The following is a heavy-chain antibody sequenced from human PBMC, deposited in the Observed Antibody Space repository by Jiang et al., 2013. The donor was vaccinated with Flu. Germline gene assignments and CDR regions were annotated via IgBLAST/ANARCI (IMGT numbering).Heavy chain of an antibody. Sequence: VQLVESGGGVVQPGRSLRLSCAASGFTLRNYAVHWVRQAPGKGLQWVAFISYDGKNKDLADFVKGRFTISRDNSRNGLYLQMNSLSAEDTAVYFCARDRGEFNTGWSLDFWGQGTLVTSPQ. D-gene: IGHD3-10*01. CDR1: GFTLRNYA. V-gene: IGHV3-30*04. CDR2: ISYDGKNK. CDR3: ARDRGEFNTGWSLDF. J-gene: IGHJ4*02.